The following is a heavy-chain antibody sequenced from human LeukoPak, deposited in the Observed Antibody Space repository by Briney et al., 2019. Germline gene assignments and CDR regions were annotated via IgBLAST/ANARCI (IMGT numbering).Heavy chain of an antibody. CDR1: GFTFSSYS. CDR2: ISSSSSYI. CDR3: ARGKMATGAFDI. V-gene: IGHV3-21*01. J-gene: IGHJ3*02. D-gene: IGHD5-24*01. Sequence: GGSLRLSCAASGFTFSSYSMNWVRQAPGKGLEWVSSISSSSSYIYYADSVKGRFTISRDNAKNSLYLQMNSLRAEDTAVYCCARGKMATGAFDIWGQGTMVTVSS.